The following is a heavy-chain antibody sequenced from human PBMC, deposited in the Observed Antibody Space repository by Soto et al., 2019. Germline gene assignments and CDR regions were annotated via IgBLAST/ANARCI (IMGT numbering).Heavy chain of an antibody. V-gene: IGHV3-30-3*01. J-gene: IGHJ4*02. CDR3: ARSLYSGYDYYFDY. CDR2: ISYDGSNK. D-gene: IGHD5-12*01. CDR1: GFTFSSYA. Sequence: GGSLRLSCAASGFTFSSYAMHWVRQAPGKGLEWVAVISYDGSNKYYADSVKGRFTISRDNAKNSLYLQMNSLRAEGTAVYYCARSLYSGYDYYFDYWGQGTLVTVSS.